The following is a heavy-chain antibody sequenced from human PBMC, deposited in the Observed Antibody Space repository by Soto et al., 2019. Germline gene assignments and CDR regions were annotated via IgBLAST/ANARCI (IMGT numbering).Heavy chain of an antibody. V-gene: IGHV4-34*01. J-gene: IGHJ6*02. CDR2: INHSGST. Sequence: ETLSLACTVYGGSFSGYYWSGIRQPPGKGLEWIGEINHSGSTNYNPSLKSRVTISVDTSKNQFSLKLSSVTAADTAVYYCARGTITIFGVVIPPPYYYGMDGWGQGTKVTVSS. CDR1: GGSFSGYY. CDR3: ARGTITIFGVVIPPPYYYGMDG. D-gene: IGHD3-3*01.